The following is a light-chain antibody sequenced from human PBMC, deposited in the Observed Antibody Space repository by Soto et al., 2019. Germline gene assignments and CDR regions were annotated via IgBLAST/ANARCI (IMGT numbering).Light chain of an antibody. CDR1: QSVSSTY. J-gene: IGKJ2*01. V-gene: IGKV3-20*01. CDR3: QQYDSSPPGYT. Sequence: EIVLTQSPGTLSLSPGEGTTLSCTTSQSVSSTYFAWYQQKPGQAPRLLIYGASNRATGIPDRFSGSGSGTDFTLSISRLEAEDFAMYYCQQYDSSPPGYTFGQGTKLEIK. CDR2: GAS.